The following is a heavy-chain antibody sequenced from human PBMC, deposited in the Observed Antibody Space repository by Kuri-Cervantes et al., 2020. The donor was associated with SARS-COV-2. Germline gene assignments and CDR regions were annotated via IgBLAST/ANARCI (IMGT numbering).Heavy chain of an antibody. CDR1: GGSISSTNYY. J-gene: IGHJ5*02. CDR2: IYHSGST. CDR3: ARDVGGGLDP. V-gene: IGHV4-39*07. Sequence: SETLSLTFTVSGGSISSTNYYWNWIRQPPGKGLEWIGSIYHSGSTYYNPSPKSRVTISVDTSKNQFSLKLSSVTAADTAVYYCARDVGGGLDPWGQGTRVTVSS. D-gene: IGHD1-26*01.